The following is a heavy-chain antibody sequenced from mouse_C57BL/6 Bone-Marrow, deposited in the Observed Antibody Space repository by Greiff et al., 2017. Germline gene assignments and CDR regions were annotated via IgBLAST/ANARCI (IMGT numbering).Heavy chain of an antibody. CDR3: ARCKITPYWYFDV. J-gene: IGHJ1*03. V-gene: IGHV1-82*01. Sequence: QVQLQQSGPELVKPGASVKISCKASGYAFSSSWMNWVKQRPGKGLEWIGRIYPGDGDTNYNGKFKGKATLTADKSSSTAYMQLSSLTSEDSAVYFCARCKITPYWYFDVWGTGTTVTVSS. CDR1: GYAFSSSW. D-gene: IGHD1-1*01. CDR2: IYPGDGDT.